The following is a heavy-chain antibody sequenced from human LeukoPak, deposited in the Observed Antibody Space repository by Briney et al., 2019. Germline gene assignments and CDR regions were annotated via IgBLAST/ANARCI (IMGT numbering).Heavy chain of an antibody. D-gene: IGHD4-17*01. CDR3: GLSADYGDYGIH. J-gene: IGHJ4*02. CDR2: TYLDDSET. CDR1: GDKSNNYW. V-gene: IGHV5-51*01. Sequence: GESLKISCKAFGDKSNNYWVVWVRQMPGKGLEWMGVTYLDDSETKYSPSFQGQVTISADKSISTAYLQWSSLKASDTAMYYCGLSADYGDYGIHWGQGTLVTVSS.